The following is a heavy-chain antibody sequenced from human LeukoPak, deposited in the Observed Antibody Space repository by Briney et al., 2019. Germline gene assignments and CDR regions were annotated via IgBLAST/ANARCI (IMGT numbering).Heavy chain of an antibody. V-gene: IGHV3-9*01. CDR1: GFTFDDYA. Sequence: GGSLRLSCAASGFTFDDYAMHWVRQAPGKGLEWVSGISWNSASIAYADSVKGRFTISRDNAKNSLYLQMNSLRAEDTALYYCAKDMYYDILTGPNDYWGQGTLVTVSS. CDR3: AKDMYYDILTGPNDY. J-gene: IGHJ4*02. CDR2: ISWNSASI. D-gene: IGHD3-9*01.